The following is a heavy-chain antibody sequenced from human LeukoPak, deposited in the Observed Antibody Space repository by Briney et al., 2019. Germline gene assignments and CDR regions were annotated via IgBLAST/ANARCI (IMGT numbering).Heavy chain of an antibody. V-gene: IGHV3-53*05. D-gene: IGHD3-10*01. CDR3: AKDRADYYGSGALDP. CDR2: IYSGGST. Sequence: GGSLRLSCAASGFTVSSNYMSWVRQAPGKGLEWVSVIYSGGSTYYADSVKGRFTISRDNSKDTLYLQTNSLRAEDTAVYYCAKDRADYYGSGALDPWGQGTLVTVSS. CDR1: GFTVSSNY. J-gene: IGHJ5*02.